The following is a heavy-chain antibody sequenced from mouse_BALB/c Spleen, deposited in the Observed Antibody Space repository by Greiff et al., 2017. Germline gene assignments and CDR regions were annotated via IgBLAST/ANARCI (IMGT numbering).Heavy chain of an antibody. Sequence: VQLVESGAELAKPGASVKMSCKASGYTFTSYWMHWVKQRPGQGLEWIGYINPSTGYTEYNQKFKDKATLTADKSSSTAYMQLSSLTAEDSAVYYGARNKYGNYYWFAYWGQGTLVTVSA. CDR1: GYTFTSYW. V-gene: IGHV1-7*01. CDR3: ARNKYGNYYWFAY. D-gene: IGHD2-10*02. J-gene: IGHJ3*01. CDR2: INPSTGYT.